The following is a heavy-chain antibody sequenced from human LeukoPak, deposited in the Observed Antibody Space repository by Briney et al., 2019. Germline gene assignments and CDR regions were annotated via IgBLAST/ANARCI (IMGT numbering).Heavy chain of an antibody. V-gene: IGHV3-30-3*01. CDR1: GFTFSSYA. J-gene: IGHJ4*02. Sequence: PGGSLRLSCAASGFTFSSYAMHWVRQAPGKGLEWVAVISYDGSNKYYADSVKGRFTISRDNSKNTLYLQMNSLRAEDTAVYYCARDVYSGFDYWGQGTLVTVSS. CDR2: ISYDGSNK. D-gene: IGHD2-15*01. CDR3: ARDVYSGFDY.